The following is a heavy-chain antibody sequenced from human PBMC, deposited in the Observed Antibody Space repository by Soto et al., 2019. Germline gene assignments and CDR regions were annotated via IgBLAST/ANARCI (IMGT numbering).Heavy chain of an antibody. J-gene: IGHJ4*02. Sequence: QVQLVESGGGVVQPGRSLRLSCAASGFTFSSYGVHWVRQAPGKGLEWVAVIWYDGTNKYYADSVKGRFTTSRDNSKNPLYLQMNSLRAEDTAVYYCARDCAGYSSGWYQRGGFDYWGQGTLVTVSS. D-gene: IGHD6-19*01. CDR1: GFTFSSYG. CDR2: IWYDGTNK. CDR3: ARDCAGYSSGWYQRGGFDY. V-gene: IGHV3-33*01.